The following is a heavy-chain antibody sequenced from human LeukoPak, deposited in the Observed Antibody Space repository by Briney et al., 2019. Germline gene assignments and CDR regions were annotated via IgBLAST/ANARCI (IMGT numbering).Heavy chain of an antibody. CDR2: IYTSGST. V-gene: IGHV4-61*02. CDR3: ARGGRTVHGAFDI. D-gene: IGHD3-16*01. Sequence: KSSETLSLTCTVSGVSISSGSYYWSWIRQPAGKGLEWIGRIYTSGSTNYNPSLKSRVTISVDTSKNQFSLKLSSVTAADTAVYYCARGGRTVHGAFDIWGQGTMVTVSS. CDR1: GVSISSGSYY. J-gene: IGHJ3*02.